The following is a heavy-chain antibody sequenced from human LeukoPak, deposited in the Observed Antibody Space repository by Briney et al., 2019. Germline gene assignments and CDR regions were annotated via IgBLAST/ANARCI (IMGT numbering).Heavy chain of an antibody. V-gene: IGHV4-34*01. CDR1: GGSFSGYY. Sequence: PSETLSLTCAVYGGSFSGYYWSWIRQPPGKGLEWIGEINHSGSTNYNPSLKSRVTISVDTSKNQFSLKLSSVTAADTAVYYCAKAGGDYYYYYYMDVWGKGTTVTVSS. CDR3: AKAGGDYYYYYYMDV. CDR2: INHSGST. J-gene: IGHJ6*03. D-gene: IGHD2-21*02.